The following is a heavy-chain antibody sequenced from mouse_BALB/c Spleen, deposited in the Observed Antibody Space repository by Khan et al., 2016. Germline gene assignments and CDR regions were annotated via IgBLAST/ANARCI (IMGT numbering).Heavy chain of an antibody. Sequence: EVELVESGGGLVQPGGSRKLSCAASGFTFSSFGMHWVRQAPEKGLEWIAYISSGSSTIYYADTVKGRFTISRDNPKNTLFLQMTSLRSEDTATYYCARRLTGTSGFAYWGQGTLVTVSA. D-gene: IGHD4-1*01. V-gene: IGHV5-17*02. CDR2: ISSGSSTI. CDR3: ARRLTGTSGFAY. J-gene: IGHJ3*01. CDR1: GFTFSSFG.